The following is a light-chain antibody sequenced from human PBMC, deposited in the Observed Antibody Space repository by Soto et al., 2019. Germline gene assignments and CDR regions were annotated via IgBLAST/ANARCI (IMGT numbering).Light chain of an antibody. CDR3: QQSYSTPWT. J-gene: IGKJ1*01. CDR2: GAS. V-gene: IGKV1-39*01. Sequence: DIQMTQSASSLSASVGDRVTITCRASQSISKDLNWYQQKPGEAPMLLIYGASILQSGVPSRFSGALSGTDFTLTITNLQPEDFATYFCQQSYSTPWTFGLGTKV. CDR1: QSISKD.